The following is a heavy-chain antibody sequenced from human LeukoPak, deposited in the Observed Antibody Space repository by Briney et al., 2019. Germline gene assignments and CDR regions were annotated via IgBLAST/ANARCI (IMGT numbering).Heavy chain of an antibody. CDR3: AKDPDTANPHGYFDH. V-gene: IGHV3-23*01. J-gene: IGHJ4*02. D-gene: IGHD5-18*01. Sequence: GGSLRLSCSASGFTFSSYAMSWVGQAPGQGREWVSAISGSGGSTYYADSVKGRFTISRDNSKNTLYLQMNSLRAEDTAVYYCAKDPDTANPHGYFDHWGQGTLVTVSS. CDR1: GFTFSSYA. CDR2: ISGSGGST.